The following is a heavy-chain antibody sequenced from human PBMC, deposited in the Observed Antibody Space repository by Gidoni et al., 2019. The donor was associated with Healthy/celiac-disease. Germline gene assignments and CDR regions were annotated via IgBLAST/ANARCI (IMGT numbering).Heavy chain of an antibody. Sequence: EVQLLESGGGWVQPGGSLRLSCAASGLTFSSYAMSWVRQAPGKGLEWVSAISGSGGSTYYADSVKGRFTISRDNSKNTLYLQMNSLRAEDTAVYYCAKDGIAARPNDYWGQGTLVTVSS. CDR1: GLTFSSYA. V-gene: IGHV3-23*01. CDR2: ISGSGGST. CDR3: AKDGIAARPNDY. J-gene: IGHJ4*02. D-gene: IGHD6-6*01.